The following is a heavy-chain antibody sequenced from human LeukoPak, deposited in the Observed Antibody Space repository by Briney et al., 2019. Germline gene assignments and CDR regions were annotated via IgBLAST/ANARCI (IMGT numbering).Heavy chain of an antibody. V-gene: IGHV3-66*01. D-gene: IGHD1-7*01. Sequence: SGGSLRLSCAASGFTFTTYWMSWVRQFPGKGLEWVSLIYSGGSTYYADSVKGRFTISRDNSKNTLFLQMHNLRVEDMAVLYCAKDWNWAIDYWGQGTLDSVPS. CDR2: IYSGGST. CDR3: AKDWNWAIDY. J-gene: IGHJ4*02. CDR1: GFTFTTYW.